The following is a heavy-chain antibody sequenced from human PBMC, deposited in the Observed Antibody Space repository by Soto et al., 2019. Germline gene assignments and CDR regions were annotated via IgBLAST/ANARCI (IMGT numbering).Heavy chain of an antibody. V-gene: IGHV3-7*03. D-gene: IGHD6-13*01. CDR1: GFTFSRNW. CDR2: IKQDGIEK. J-gene: IGHJ4*02. CDR3: AREKAAAHFDY. Sequence: AXGSLRLSCTDSGFTFSRNWMSWVRQAPGKGLEWVANIKQDGIEKYYVDSVKGRFTISRDNAKKSLFLQMNSLRAEDTAVYYCAREKAAAHFDYWGRGILVTVSS.